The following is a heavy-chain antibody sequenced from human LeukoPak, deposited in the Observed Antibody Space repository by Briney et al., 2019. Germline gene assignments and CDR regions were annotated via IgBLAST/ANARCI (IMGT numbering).Heavy chain of an antibody. D-gene: IGHD3-22*01. Sequence: PSETLSLTCTVSGGSISGYYWTWIRQPPGKGLEWIGQIYYTGSTNYNPSLKSRLTMSVDTSKNQFSLKLSSVTAADTAVYYCARDQSGDYHSSGYENWGQGTLVTVSS. CDR1: GGSISGYY. V-gene: IGHV4-59*12. J-gene: IGHJ4*02. CDR3: ARDQSGDYHSSGYEN. CDR2: IYYTGST.